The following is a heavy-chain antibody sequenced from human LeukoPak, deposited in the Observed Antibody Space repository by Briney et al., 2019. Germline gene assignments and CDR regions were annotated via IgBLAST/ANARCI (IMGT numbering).Heavy chain of an antibody. J-gene: IGHJ4*02. D-gene: IGHD1-26*01. CDR2: INHSGST. CDR1: GGSFSGYY. Sequence: SETLSLTCAVYGGSFSGYYWSWIRQPPGKGLEWIGEINHSGSTNYNPSLKSRVTISVDTSKNQFSLKLSSVTAADTAVYYCARGKRALDYWGQGTLVTVSS. V-gene: IGHV4-34*01. CDR3: ARGKRALDY.